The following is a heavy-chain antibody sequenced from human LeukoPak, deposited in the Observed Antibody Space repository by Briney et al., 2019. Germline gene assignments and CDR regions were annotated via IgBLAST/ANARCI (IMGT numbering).Heavy chain of an antibody. CDR1: GGSTSSGDYY. CDR3: ARTPWGNRGIYYMDV. CDR2: IYYSGST. Sequence: SETLSLTCTVSGGSTSSGDYYWSWIRQPPGKGLEWIGYIYYSGSTYYNPSLKSRVTISVDTSKNQFSLKLSSVTAADTAVYYCARTPWGNRGIYYMDVWGKGTTVTVSS. D-gene: IGHD3-16*01. V-gene: IGHV4-30-4*08. J-gene: IGHJ6*03.